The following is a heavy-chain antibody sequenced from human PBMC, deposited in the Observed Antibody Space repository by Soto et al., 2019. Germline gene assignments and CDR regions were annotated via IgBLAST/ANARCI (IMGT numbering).Heavy chain of an antibody. J-gene: IGHJ4*02. CDR1: GGSISSGDYY. D-gene: IGHD3-22*01. V-gene: IGHV4-30-4*01. CDR2: IYYSGST. Sequence: PSGTLSLTCTVSGGSISSGDYYWSWIRQPPGKGLEWIGYIYYSGSTYYNPSLKSRVTISVDTSKNQFSLKLSSVTAADTAVYYCAREYRYYDSSGYYPDYWGQGTLVTVSS. CDR3: AREYRYYDSSGYYPDY.